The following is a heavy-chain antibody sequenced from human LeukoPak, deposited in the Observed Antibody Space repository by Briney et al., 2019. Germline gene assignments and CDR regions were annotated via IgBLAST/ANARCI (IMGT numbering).Heavy chain of an antibody. CDR3: ASETYYYDSSGECYFDY. V-gene: IGHV3-30-3*01. CDR1: GFTFSSYA. J-gene: IGHJ4*02. D-gene: IGHD3-22*01. Sequence: GRSLRLSCAASGFTFSSYAMHWVRQAPGKGLEWVAVISYDGSNKYYADSVKGRFTISRDNSKNTLYLQMNSLRAEDTAVYYCASETYYYDSSGECYFDYWGQGTLVTVSS. CDR2: ISYDGSNK.